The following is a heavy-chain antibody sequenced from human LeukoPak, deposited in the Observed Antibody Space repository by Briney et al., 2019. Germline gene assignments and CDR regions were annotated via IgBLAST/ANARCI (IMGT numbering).Heavy chain of an antibody. V-gene: IGHV3-74*01. CDR1: GNYL. D-gene: IGHD2/OR15-2a*01. CDR3: VSFYETY. J-gene: IGHJ4*02. Sequence: PGGSLRLSCVASGNYLMHRVRQAPGKGLVWVSHINSDGSWTSYADSVKGRFTISKDNAKNTVYLQMNSLRAEDTAVYYCVSFYETYWGRGTLVTVSS. CDR2: INSDGSWT.